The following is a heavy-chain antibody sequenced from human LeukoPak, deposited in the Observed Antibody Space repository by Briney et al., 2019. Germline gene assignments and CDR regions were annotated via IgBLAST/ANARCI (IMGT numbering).Heavy chain of an antibody. Sequence: PSETLSLTCTVSGGSFRSGSYYWSWIRQPPGKGLEWIGYIYYSGSTYYNPSLKSRVTISVDTSKNQFSLKLSSVTAADTAVYYCASRVVVRDAFDIWGQGTMVTVSS. CDR3: ASRVVVRDAFDI. V-gene: IGHV4-31*03. CDR2: IYYSGST. CDR1: GGSFRSGSYY. J-gene: IGHJ3*02. D-gene: IGHD2-15*01.